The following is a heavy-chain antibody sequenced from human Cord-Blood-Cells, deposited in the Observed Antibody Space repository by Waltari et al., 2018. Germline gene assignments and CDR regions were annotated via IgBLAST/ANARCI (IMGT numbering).Heavy chain of an antibody. CDR3: ASYCSSTSCYDY. Sequence: EVQLVESGGGLVKPGGSLRLSCAAPGLTFSSYSMNWVRQAPGKGLEWVSSISSSSSYIYYADSVKGRFTISRDNAKNSLYLQMNSLRAEDTAVYYCASYCSSTSCYDYWGQGTLVTVSS. V-gene: IGHV3-21*01. CDR2: ISSSSSYI. J-gene: IGHJ4*02. D-gene: IGHD2-2*01. CDR1: GLTFSSYS.